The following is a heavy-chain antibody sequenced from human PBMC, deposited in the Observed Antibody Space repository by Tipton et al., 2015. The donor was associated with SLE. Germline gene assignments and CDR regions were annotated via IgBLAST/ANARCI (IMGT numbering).Heavy chain of an antibody. J-gene: IGHJ3*02. D-gene: IGHD3-22*01. V-gene: IGHV3-23*01. Sequence: SLRLSCPAFGFTFSSFAMSWVRQTPGKGLEWISVISTGGSTTYYADSVKGRFTISRDNSKNMLYLQMNNLRAEDAAVYYCARTRITMIGAVDIWGQGTMVTVSS. CDR2: ISTGGSTT. CDR3: ARTRITMIGAVDI. CDR1: GFTFSSFA.